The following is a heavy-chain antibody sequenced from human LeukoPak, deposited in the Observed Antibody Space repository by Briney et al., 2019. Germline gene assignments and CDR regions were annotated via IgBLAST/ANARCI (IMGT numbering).Heavy chain of an antibody. D-gene: IGHD3-10*01. J-gene: IGHJ4*02. CDR1: GFTLSSYA. V-gene: IGHV3-23*01. CDR2: ISGSGADT. Sequence: GGSLRLSCAASGFTLSSYATSWVRQAPGKGLEWVSAISGSGADTYYADSVKGRFTISRDASKHTLYLQMNMLRAEDTAVYYCAKQLDSGNYYPTGDDYWGQGTLVTVSS. CDR3: AKQLDSGNYYPTGDDY.